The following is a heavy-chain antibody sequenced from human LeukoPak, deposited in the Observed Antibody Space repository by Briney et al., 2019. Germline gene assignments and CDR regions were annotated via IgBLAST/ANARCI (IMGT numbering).Heavy chain of an antibody. CDR2: ISAYNGNT. Sequence: ASVKVSCKASGYTFTSYSFSWVRQAPGQGLEWLGWISAYNGNTNYAQKIQGRVTMTTVTSTSTTYMELRSLKSDDTAVYYCARVVTGSYYIDYWGQGTLVTVSS. CDR1: GYTFTSYS. V-gene: IGHV1-18*01. J-gene: IGHJ4*02. D-gene: IGHD1-26*01. CDR3: ARVVTGSYYIDY.